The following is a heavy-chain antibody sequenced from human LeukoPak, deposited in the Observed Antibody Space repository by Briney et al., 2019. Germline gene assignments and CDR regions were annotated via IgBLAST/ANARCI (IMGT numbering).Heavy chain of an antibody. Sequence: PGGSLRLSCAASGFTFSSYWMSWVRQAPGKGLEWVANIKQDGSEKYYVDSVKGRFTISRDNAKNSLYLQMNSLRAEDTAVYYCARDTGLRGWYSYYYYYYMDVWGKGTTVTVSS. D-gene: IGHD6-19*01. V-gene: IGHV3-7*01. CDR2: IKQDGSEK. CDR1: GFTFSSYW. CDR3: ARDTGLRGWYSYYYYYYMDV. J-gene: IGHJ6*03.